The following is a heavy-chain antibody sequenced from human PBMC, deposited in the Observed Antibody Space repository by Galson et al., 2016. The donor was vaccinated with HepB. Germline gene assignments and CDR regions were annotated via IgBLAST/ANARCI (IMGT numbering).Heavy chain of an antibody. CDR2: ISYDGSNK. D-gene: IGHD2-8*01. J-gene: IGHJ6*02. CDR1: GFTFTRYG. Sequence: SLRLSCAASGFTFTRYGMHWVRQAPGKGLGWVAVISYDGSNKYYADSVKGRFTISRDNSKNTLDLQMNSLRAEDTAVYYCAKDSLVYAIDHYYGMDVWGQGTTVTVSS. V-gene: IGHV3-30*18. CDR3: AKDSLVYAIDHYYGMDV.